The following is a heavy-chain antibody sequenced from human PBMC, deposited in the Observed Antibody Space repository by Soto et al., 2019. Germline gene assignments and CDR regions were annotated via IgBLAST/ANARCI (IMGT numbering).Heavy chain of an antibody. CDR1: GYSFTSYW. CDR2: IYPGDSDT. Sequence: GESLKISCKGSGYSFTSYWIGWVRQMPGKGLEWMGIIYPGDSDTRYSPSFQGQVTISADKSISTAYLQWSSLKASDTAMYYCARHRSYCSGGSCYAYYYYYYMDVWGKGTTVTVSS. D-gene: IGHD2-15*01. V-gene: IGHV5-51*01. J-gene: IGHJ6*03. CDR3: ARHRSYCSGGSCYAYYYYYYMDV.